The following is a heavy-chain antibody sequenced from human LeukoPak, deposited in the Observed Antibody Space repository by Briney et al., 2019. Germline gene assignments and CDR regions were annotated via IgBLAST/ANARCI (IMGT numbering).Heavy chain of an antibody. D-gene: IGHD3-9*01. V-gene: IGHV1-2*02. CDR2: INPNSGGT. CDR1: GYTFTGYY. J-gene: IGHJ5*02. Sequence: ASVKVSCKASGYTFTGYYMHWVRQAPGQGLEWMGWINPNSGGTNYAQKFQGRVTMTRDTSISTAYMELSRLRSDDTVVYFRERTAYDIFGSTGFDPWGQGTLVTVSS. CDR3: ERTAYDIFGSTGFDP.